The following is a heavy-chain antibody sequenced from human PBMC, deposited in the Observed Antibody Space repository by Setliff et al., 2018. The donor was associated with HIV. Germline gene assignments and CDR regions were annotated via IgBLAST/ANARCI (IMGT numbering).Heavy chain of an antibody. V-gene: IGHV4-61*02. CDR3: SRGPPFDR. CDR1: GDSMTSGSYY. CDR2: VTVNGAN. Sequence: PSETLSLTCTVSGDSMTSGSYYWTWIRQPAGKRLEWIGRVTVNGANEYNPSLQSRVTISVDTSENQFSLKVTSVTAADTATYYCSRGPPFDRWGRGTLVTVSS. J-gene: IGHJ2*01.